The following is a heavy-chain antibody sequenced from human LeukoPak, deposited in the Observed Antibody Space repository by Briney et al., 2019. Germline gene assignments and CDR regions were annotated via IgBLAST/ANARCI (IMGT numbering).Heavy chain of an antibody. D-gene: IGHD2/OR15-2a*01. J-gene: IGHJ5*02. CDR2: INSSSSYI. V-gene: IGHV3-21*01. CDR3: ARGSTLGFDP. CDR1: GFTFSSYS. Sequence: PGGSLRLSCAASGFTFSSYSMNWVRQAPGKGLEWVSSINSSSSYIYYADSVKGRFTISRDNAKNSLYLQMNSLRAEDTAVYYCARGSTLGFDPWGQGTLVTVSS.